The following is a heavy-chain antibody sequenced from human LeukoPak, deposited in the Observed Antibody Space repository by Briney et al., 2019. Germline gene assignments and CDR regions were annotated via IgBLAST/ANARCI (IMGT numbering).Heavy chain of an antibody. CDR2: IYTSGST. CDR3: ARHEGYSYGYTFDY. CDR1: GGSISSYY. Sequence: SETLSPTCTVSGGSISSYYWSWIRQPPGKGLEWIGYIYTSGSTNYNPSLKSRVTISVDTSKNQFSLKLSSVTAADTAVYYCARHEGYSYGYTFDYWGQGTLVTVSS. V-gene: IGHV4-4*09. J-gene: IGHJ4*02. D-gene: IGHD5-18*01.